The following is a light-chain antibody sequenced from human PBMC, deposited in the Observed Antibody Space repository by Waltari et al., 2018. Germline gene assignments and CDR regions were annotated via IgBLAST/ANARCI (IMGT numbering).Light chain of an antibody. J-gene: IGLJ3*02. CDR2: RDD. V-gene: IGLV1-47*01. CDR1: SSHTGSNS. Sequence: QSVMTQPPSAPGTPGQTITFPCSGSSSHTGSNSVNWYQQFPGKPPQLLIYRDDQRPSGVPDRISGSKSGTSASLAISGLRSEDEADYYCLAWDDSMSGWVFGGGTKLTVL. CDR3: LAWDDSMSGWV.